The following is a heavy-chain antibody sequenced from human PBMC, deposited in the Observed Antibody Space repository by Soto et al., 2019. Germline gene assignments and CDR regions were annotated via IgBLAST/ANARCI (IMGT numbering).Heavy chain of an antibody. Sequence: VQLLESGGGLVQPGGSLRLSCAASGFTFSSYAMSWVRQAPGKGLEWVSAISGSGGSTYYADSVKGRFTISRDNTKNTLYLQMNSLRAEDTAVYYCAKDQSDLHWYFDLWGRGTLVTVSS. J-gene: IGHJ2*01. CDR3: AKDQSDLHWYFDL. CDR1: GFTFSSYA. CDR2: ISGSGGST. V-gene: IGHV3-23*01.